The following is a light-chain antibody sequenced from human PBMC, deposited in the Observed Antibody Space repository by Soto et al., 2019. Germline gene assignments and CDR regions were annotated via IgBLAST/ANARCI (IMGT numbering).Light chain of an antibody. CDR2: GAS. CDR3: QQYNNWPPWT. CDR1: QSVSSN. Sequence: EIVMTQSPATLSVSPGERATLSCRASQSVSSNLAWYQQKPGQAPRLLIYGASTRATGIPARFSGSGSETDFTLTISSLVTEDFAVYYCQQYNNWPPWTFGQGTKVDIK. J-gene: IGKJ1*01. V-gene: IGKV3D-15*01.